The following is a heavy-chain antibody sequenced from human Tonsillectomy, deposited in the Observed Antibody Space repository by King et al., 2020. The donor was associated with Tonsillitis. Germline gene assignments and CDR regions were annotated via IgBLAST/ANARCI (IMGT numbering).Heavy chain of an antibody. CDR2: IRSKAYGGTT. CDR3: TRAPYYYDSSGYWGY. J-gene: IGHJ4*02. CDR1: GFTFGDYA. D-gene: IGHD3-22*01. Sequence: VQLVESGGGLLQPGRSLRLSCTASGFTFGDYAMSWVRQAPGKGLEWVGFIRSKAYGGTTEYAASVKGRFTISRDDSKSIAYLQMNSLKTEDTAVYYCTRAPYYYDSSGYWGYWGQGTLVTVSS. V-gene: IGHV3-49*04.